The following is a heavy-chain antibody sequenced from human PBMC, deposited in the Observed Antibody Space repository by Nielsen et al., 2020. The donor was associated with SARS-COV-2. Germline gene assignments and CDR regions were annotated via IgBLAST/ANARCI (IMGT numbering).Heavy chain of an antibody. CDR3: TRVNPTSGSWFDAFDI. V-gene: IGHV3-73*01. CDR1: GFTFSDSS. J-gene: IGHJ3*02. D-gene: IGHD1-26*01. CDR2: IRSKASDYAT. Sequence: GESLKISCAASGFTFSDSSMHWVRQASGKGLEWLGRIRSKASDYATEYPASVKGRFIISRDDSKNMAYLLMNSLKIDDTAVYYCTRVNPTSGSWFDAFDIWGQGTLVTVSS.